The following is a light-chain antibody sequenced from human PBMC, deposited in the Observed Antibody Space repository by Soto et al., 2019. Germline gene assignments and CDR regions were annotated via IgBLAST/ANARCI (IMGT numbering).Light chain of an antibody. CDR1: QSVSRN. V-gene: IGKV3-15*01. CDR3: QQYGDWPPDT. J-gene: IGKJ2*01. CDR2: DAS. Sequence: EIVMTQSPATLSVSPGERATLSCRASQSVSRNLAWYQQKPGQPPRLLIYDASTRATGVPARFGGSGSGTEFTFTISGLQSEDFAVYYCQQYGDWPPDTFGQGTKVDIK.